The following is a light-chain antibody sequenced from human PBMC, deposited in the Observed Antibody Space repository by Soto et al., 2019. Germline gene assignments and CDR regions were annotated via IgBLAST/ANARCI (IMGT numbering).Light chain of an antibody. V-gene: IGKV1-17*01. CDR2: AAS. Sequence: DIHMTQSPSTLSGSVGDRFTITCRASQDIRNNLGWYQQKPGKAPKRLIYAASSLQGGVPSRFRGSGSGTEFTLTISSLPPEDFETYYCQQYNSYPLTFGGGTKVDIK. J-gene: IGKJ4*01. CDR1: QDIRNN. CDR3: QQYNSYPLT.